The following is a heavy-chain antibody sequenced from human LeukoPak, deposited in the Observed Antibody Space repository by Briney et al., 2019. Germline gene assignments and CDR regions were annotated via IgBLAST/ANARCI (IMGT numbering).Heavy chain of an antibody. Sequence: ASVKVSCKASGYTFTSYDINWVRQATGQGLEWMGWMNPNSGNTGYAQKFQGRVTMTRNTSISTAYMELSSLRSEDTAVYYCARGELDCSSTSCSSVYYYYYMDVWGKGTTVTVSS. CDR3: ARGELDCSSTSCSSVYYYYYMDV. J-gene: IGHJ6*03. V-gene: IGHV1-8*01. D-gene: IGHD2-2*01. CDR2: MNPNSGNT. CDR1: GYTFTSYD.